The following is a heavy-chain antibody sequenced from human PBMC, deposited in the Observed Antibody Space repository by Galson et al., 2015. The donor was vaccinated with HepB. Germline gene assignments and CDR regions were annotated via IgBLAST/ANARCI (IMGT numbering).Heavy chain of an antibody. J-gene: IGHJ4*02. CDR3: ARVGYDVSGNFHNYFDS. Sequence: SVKVSCKASGYTFTTWPIHWVRQAPGQRPEWMGWINTGNGHTRFSPNFQGRVIITRDTIATAVSLELISLRSEDTAMYYCARVGYDVSGNFHNYFDSWGQGTLVTVSS. CDR1: GYTFTTWP. V-gene: IGHV1-3*04. CDR2: INTGNGHT. D-gene: IGHD3-22*01.